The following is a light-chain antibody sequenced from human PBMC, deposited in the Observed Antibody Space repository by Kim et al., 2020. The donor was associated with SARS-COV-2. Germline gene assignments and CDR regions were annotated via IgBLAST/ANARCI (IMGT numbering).Light chain of an antibody. Sequence: SPGEPAPLSCRASQRVTTDYLAWYQQKPGQAPRHLIYGASSRATGIPDRFSGSGSGTDFTLTISGLEPEDFAVYYCQQYGTSPLTFGGGTKVDIK. CDR2: GAS. CDR1: QRVTTDY. V-gene: IGKV3-20*01. CDR3: QQYGTSPLT. J-gene: IGKJ4*01.